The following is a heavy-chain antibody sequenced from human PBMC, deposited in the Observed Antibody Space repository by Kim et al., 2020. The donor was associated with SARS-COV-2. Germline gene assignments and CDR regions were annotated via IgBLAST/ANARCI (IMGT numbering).Heavy chain of an antibody. J-gene: IGHJ6*02. CDR1: GGTFSSYA. V-gene: IGHV1-69*04. CDR2: IIPILGIA. CDR3: ARGIYDPRGSGSQYGMDV. D-gene: IGHD3-10*01. Sequence: SVKVSCKASGGTFSSYAISWVRQAPGQGLEWMGRIIPILGIANYAQKFQGRVTITADKSTSTAYMELSSLRSEDTAVYYCARGIYDPRGSGSQYGMDVWGQGTTVTVSS.